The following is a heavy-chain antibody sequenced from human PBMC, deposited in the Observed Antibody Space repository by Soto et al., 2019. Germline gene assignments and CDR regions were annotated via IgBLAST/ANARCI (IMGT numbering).Heavy chain of an antibody. D-gene: IGHD3-3*01. V-gene: IGHV4-34*01. CDR2: INHSGST. CDR1: GGSFSGYY. Sequence: TLSLTCAVYGGSFSGYYWSWIRQPPGKGLEWIGEINHSGSTNYNPSLKSRVTISVDTSKNQFSLKLSSVTAADTAVYYCARGCIAYYDFWSGHYYYYMDVWGRGTTVTVSS. J-gene: IGHJ6*03. CDR3: ARGCIAYYDFWSGHYYYYMDV.